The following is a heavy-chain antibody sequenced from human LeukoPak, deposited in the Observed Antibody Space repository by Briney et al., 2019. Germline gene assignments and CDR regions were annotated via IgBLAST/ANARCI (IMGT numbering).Heavy chain of an antibody. CDR3: ARAVSPPPIVATGGMDV. D-gene: IGHD5-12*01. V-gene: IGHV3-21*01. CDR2: ISSSSSYI. CDR1: GFTFSSYS. Sequence: GGSLRPSCAASGFTFSSYSMNWVRQAPGKGLEWVSSISSSSSYIYYADSVKGRFTISRDNAKNSLYLQMNSLRAEDTAVYYCARAVSPPPIVATGGMDVWGQGTTVTVSS. J-gene: IGHJ6*02.